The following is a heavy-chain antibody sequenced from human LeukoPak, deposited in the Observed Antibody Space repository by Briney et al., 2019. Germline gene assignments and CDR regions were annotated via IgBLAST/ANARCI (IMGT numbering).Heavy chain of an antibody. CDR1: GFTFSSYW. CDR3: ATENWYSFDY. V-gene: IGHV3-7*01. CDR2: LNDDGNEK. Sequence: PGGSLRLSCAVSGFTFSSYWTSWVRQAPGKGLEWVATLNDDGNEKYYVDSVKGRFTISRDNAKNSLYLQMNSLRAEDTAVYYCATENWYSFDYWGQGTLVTV. D-gene: IGHD1-1*01. J-gene: IGHJ4*02.